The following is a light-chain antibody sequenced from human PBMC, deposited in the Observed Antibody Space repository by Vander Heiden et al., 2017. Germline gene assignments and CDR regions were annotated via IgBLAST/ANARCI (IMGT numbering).Light chain of an antibody. CDR1: SSNIGNNY. Sequence: QSVLTQPPSVSAAPGQKVTISCSGSSSNIGNNYVSWYQQLPGTAPKLLIYENNKRPSGVPDRFSGSKSGTSATLGITGLQTGDEADYYCGTWDSSLSGGVFGGGTTLTVL. J-gene: IGLJ3*02. CDR2: ENN. CDR3: GTWDSSLSGGV. V-gene: IGLV1-51*02.